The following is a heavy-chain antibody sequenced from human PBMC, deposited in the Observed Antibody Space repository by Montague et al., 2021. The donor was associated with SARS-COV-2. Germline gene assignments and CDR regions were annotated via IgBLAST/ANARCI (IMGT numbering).Heavy chain of an antibody. CDR2: LHYSRRT. CDR1: GASISSSSYY. Sequence: SETLSLTCTVSGASISSSSYYCGWIRHPPSTWLASLGSLHYSRRTYSTSSLTSPVTISVDTSHNQFSLKLSSVTAADTAVYYCASLMYYYDSSGSDAFDIWGQGTMVT. D-gene: IGHD3-22*01. CDR3: ASLMYYYDSSGSDAFDI. V-gene: IGHV4-39*01. J-gene: IGHJ3*02.